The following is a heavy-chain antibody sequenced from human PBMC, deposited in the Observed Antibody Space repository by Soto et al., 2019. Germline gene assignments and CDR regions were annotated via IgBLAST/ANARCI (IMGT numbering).Heavy chain of an antibody. CDR2: IYYSGST. Sequence: PSETLSLTCTVSGGSISSGDYYWSWIRQPPGKGLEWIGYIYYSGSTYYNPSLKSRVTISVDTSKNQFSLRLSSVTAADTAVYYCAREIRSSGYYYGSSGWFDPWGQGTLVTVSS. CDR3: AREIRSSGYYYGSSGWFDP. CDR1: GGSISSGDYY. V-gene: IGHV4-30-4*01. J-gene: IGHJ5*02. D-gene: IGHD3-22*01.